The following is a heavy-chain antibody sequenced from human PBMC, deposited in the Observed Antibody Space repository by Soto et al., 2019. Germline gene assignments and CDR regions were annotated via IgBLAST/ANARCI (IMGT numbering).Heavy chain of an antibody. CDR3: AKLQYGGYSDGTYYFDY. J-gene: IGHJ4*02. V-gene: IGHV3-30*18. D-gene: IGHD5-12*01. Sequence: GGSLRLSCAASGFTFSSYGMHWVRQAPGKGLEWVAVISDDGNSKYYADSVKGRFTISRDNSKNTLYLQMNSLRAEDTAVYYCAKLQYGGYSDGTYYFDYWGQGTLVTVSS. CDR1: GFTFSSYG. CDR2: ISDDGNSK.